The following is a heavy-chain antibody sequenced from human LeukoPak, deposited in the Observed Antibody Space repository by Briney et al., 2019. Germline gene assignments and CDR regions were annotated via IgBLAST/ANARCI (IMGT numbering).Heavy chain of an antibody. CDR1: GFPFRNYV. CDR2: INHNGETI. D-gene: IGHD2-21*02. CDR3: AADSDWAFHY. Sequence: GGSLGLSCAASGFPFRNYVMSWVRQAPGKGLEWVSYINHNGETIHYADSVKGRFTISRDNGKNSLYLQMNSLRDEDTAVHYCAADSDWAFHYWGQGTRVTVSS. V-gene: IGHV3-48*02. J-gene: IGHJ4*02.